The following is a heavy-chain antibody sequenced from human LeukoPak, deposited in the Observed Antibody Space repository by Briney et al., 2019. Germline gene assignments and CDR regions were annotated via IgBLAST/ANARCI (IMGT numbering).Heavy chain of an antibody. CDR2: IIPILGIA. V-gene: IGHV1-69*04. CDR3: ARDYYDSSGYPDY. D-gene: IGHD3-22*01. Sequence: ASVKVSCKASGGTFSSYAISWVRQAPGQGLEWMGRIIPILGIANYAQKLQGRVTITADKSTSTAYMELSSLRSEDTAVYYCARDYYDSSGYPDYWGQGTLVTVSS. CDR1: GGTFSSYA. J-gene: IGHJ4*02.